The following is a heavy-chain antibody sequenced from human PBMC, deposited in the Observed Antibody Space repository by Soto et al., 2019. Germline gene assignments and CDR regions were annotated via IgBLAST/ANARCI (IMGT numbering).Heavy chain of an antibody. D-gene: IGHD2-2*01. V-gene: IGHV1-3*01. J-gene: IGHJ1*01. CDR1: GYTFTSYA. Sequence: ASVKVSCKASGYTFTSYAMHWVRQAPGQRLEWIGWINAGNGNTKYSQKFQGRVTITRDTSASTAYMELSSLRSEDTAVYYCASSFTVPAAIADSAQGTLVTVSS. CDR2: INAGNGNT. CDR3: ASSFTVPAAIAD.